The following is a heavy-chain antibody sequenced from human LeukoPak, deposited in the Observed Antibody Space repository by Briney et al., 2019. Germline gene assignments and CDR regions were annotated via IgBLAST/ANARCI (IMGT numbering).Heavy chain of an antibody. Sequence: PGGSLRLSCAASGFTFSSYAMHWVRQAPGKGLEWVAVISYDGSNKYYADSVKGRFTIYRDNSKNTPYLQMNSLRAEDTAVYSCARDTQQLYYFDYWGQGTLVTVSS. J-gene: IGHJ4*02. D-gene: IGHD6-13*01. CDR3: ARDTQQLYYFDY. CDR1: GFTFSSYA. V-gene: IGHV3-30-3*01. CDR2: ISYDGSNK.